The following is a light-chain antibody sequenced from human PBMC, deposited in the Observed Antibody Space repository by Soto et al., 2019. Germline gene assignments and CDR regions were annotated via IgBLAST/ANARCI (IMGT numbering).Light chain of an antibody. CDR3: QQYYSTPYT. CDR1: QSVLYRSNNKNY. Sequence: DIVMTQSPDSLAVSLGERATINCKSSQSVLYRSNNKNYLAWYQQKPGQPPKLLIYWASTRESGVPDRFSGSGSGTDFTLTISSLQAEDVAVYFCQQYYSTPYTFGQGTKLAIK. CDR2: WAS. V-gene: IGKV4-1*01. J-gene: IGKJ2*01.